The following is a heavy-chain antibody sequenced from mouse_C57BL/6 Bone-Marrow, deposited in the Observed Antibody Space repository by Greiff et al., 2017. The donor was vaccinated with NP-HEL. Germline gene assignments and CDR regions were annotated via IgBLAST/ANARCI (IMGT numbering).Heavy chain of an antibody. CDR2: IDPETGGT. Sequence: VQLQQSGAELVRPGASVTLSCKASGYTFTDYEMHWVKQTPVHGLEWIGAIDPETGGTAYNQKFKGKAILTADKSSSTAYMELRSLTSEDSAVYYCTNDHVGRVYWDHGGQGNTLTVPS. CDR3: TNDHVGRVYWDH. D-gene: IGHD2-4*01. CDR1: GYTFTDYE. J-gene: IGHJ2*01. V-gene: IGHV1-15*01.